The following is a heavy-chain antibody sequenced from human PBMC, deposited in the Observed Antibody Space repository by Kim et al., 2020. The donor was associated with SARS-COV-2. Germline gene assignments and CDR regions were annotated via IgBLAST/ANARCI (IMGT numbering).Heavy chain of an antibody. CDR2: ISSSSSYI. D-gene: IGHD2-2*01. V-gene: IGHV3-21*01. J-gene: IGHJ3*02. CDR1: GFTFSSYS. Sequence: GGSLRLSCAASGFTFSSYSMNWVRQAPGKGLEWVSSISSSSSYIYYADSVKGRFTISRDNAKNSLYLQMNSLRAEDTAVYYCARETVVVPIAHAFDIWGQGTMVTVSS. CDR3: ARETVVVPIAHAFDI.